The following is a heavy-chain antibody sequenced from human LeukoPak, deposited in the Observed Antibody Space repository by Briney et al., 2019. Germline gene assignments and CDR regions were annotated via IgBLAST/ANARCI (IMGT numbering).Heavy chain of an antibody. V-gene: IGHV4-39*01. J-gene: IGHJ4*02. CDR1: GGSISSSSYY. CDR2: IYYSGST. CDR3: ARQHQGRWLSKRPLLPDY. D-gene: IGHD3-22*01. Sequence: SETLSLTCTVSGGSISSSSYYWGWIRQPPGKGLEWIGSIYYSGSTYYNPSLKSRVTISVDTSKNQFSLKLSSVTAADTAVYYCARQHQGRWLSKRPLLPDYWGQGTLVTVSS.